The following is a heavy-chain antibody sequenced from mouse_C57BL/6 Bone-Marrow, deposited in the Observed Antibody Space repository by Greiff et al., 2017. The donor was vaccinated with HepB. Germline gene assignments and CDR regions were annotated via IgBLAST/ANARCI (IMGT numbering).Heavy chain of an antibody. CDR3: AKALNYYAMDY. Sequence: QVQLQQPGAELVRPGSSVKLSCKASGYTFTSYWMHWVKQRPIQGLEWIGNIDPSDSETHYNQKFKDKATLTVDKSSSTAYMQLSSLTSEDSAVYYCAKALNYYAMDYWGRGTSVTVSS. CDR1: GYTFTSYW. CDR2: IDPSDSET. J-gene: IGHJ4*01. V-gene: IGHV1-52*01.